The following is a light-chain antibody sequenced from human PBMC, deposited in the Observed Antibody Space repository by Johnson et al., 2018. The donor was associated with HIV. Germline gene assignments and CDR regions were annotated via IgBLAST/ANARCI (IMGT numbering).Light chain of an antibody. CDR2: ENN. V-gene: IGLV1-51*02. J-gene: IGLJ1*01. CDR3: GTWDSSLSALYV. CDR1: SSNIGNNY. Sequence: QSVLTQPPSVSAAPGQKVTISCSGSSSNIGNNYVSWYQQLPGTAPKLLIFENNKRPSGIPDRFSGSKSGTSATLGITGLQTWDEADYYCGTWDSSLSALYVFGTSTKVTVL.